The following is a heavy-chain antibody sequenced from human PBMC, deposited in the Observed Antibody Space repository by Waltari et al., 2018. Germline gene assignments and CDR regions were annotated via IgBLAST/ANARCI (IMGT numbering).Heavy chain of an antibody. D-gene: IGHD4-17*01. Sequence: QVQLQESGPGLVKPSGTLSLTCAGSGGPISRRNWRSWVRQAPGKGLEWIGEIYHRGSTNYNPSLKSRVTISVDKSKNQFSLKISSVTAADTAVYYCARTGDDYGDLADYFDYWGQGTLVTVSS. J-gene: IGHJ4*02. CDR3: ARTGDDYGDLADYFDY. CDR1: GGPISRRNW. CDR2: IYHRGST. V-gene: IGHV4-4*02.